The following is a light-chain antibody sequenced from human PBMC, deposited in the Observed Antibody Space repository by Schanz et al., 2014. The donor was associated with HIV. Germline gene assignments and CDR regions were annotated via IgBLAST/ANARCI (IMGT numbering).Light chain of an antibody. CDR1: QGISSY. Sequence: AIRITQSPSSLSASTGDRVTITCRARQGISSYLAWYQQKPGKAPKLLIYAASTLQSGVPSRFSGSGSGTDFTLTISSLQPDDFATYYCQQYDTYPYTFGQGTTLDLK. CDR2: AAS. J-gene: IGKJ2*01. CDR3: QQYDTYPYT. V-gene: IGKV1-8*01.